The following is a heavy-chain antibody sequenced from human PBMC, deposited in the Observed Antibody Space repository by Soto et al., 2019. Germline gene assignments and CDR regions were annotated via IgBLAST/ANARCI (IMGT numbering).Heavy chain of an antibody. CDR3: ARGAHSGSYYPVFDY. V-gene: IGHV4-30-4*01. CDR2: IYYSGST. D-gene: IGHD1-26*01. Sequence: SETLSLTCTVSGGSISSGDYYWSWIRQPPGKGLEWIGYIYYSGSTYYNPSLKSRVTISVDTSKNQFSLKLSSVTAADTAVYYCARGAHSGSYYPVFDYWAQGTLVTVS. J-gene: IGHJ4*02. CDR1: GGSISSGDYY.